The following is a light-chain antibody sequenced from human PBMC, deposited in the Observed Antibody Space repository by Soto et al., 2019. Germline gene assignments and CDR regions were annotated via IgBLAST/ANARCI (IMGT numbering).Light chain of an antibody. CDR2: AAS. J-gene: IGKJ2*03. CDR3: QQSYSTPYS. Sequence: EIQMTQSPSSLSASVGDRVTITCRASQSISNYLNWYQQKPGEAPKFLIYAASSLQSGVPSRFSGSGSGTDFTLTISSLQPEDFATYYCQQSYSTPYSFGQGTKVDIK. V-gene: IGKV1-39*01. CDR1: QSISNY.